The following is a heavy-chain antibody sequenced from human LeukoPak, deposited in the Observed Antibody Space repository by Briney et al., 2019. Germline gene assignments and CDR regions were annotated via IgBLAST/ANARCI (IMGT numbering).Heavy chain of an antibody. D-gene: IGHD3-22*01. V-gene: IGHV3-74*01. CDR1: GFTFSAYW. CDR2: LNSDGSTT. CDR3: ARGGRERSGGYPYSL. Sequence: GGSLRLSCAASGFTFSAYWMHWVRQAPGKGLVWVSRLNSDGSTTNYADSVKGRFTISRDNAENTLYLQMSSLRAEDTALYYCARGGRERSGGYPYSLWGQGSLVTVSS. J-gene: IGHJ4*02.